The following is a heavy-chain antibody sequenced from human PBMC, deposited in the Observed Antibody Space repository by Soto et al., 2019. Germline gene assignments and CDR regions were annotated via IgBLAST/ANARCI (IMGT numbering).Heavy chain of an antibody. CDR1: GFTFSPHA. V-gene: IGHV3-30-3*01. J-gene: IGHJ6*02. D-gene: IGHD5-18*01. Sequence: GGSLRLSCAASGFTFSPHAMHWVRQGPGKGLEWVAVISYEGSNKYYADSVKGRFTISRDNSKNTLYLQMNSLRAEDTAVYHCARERNTGYDYSYYYGMDVWGQGTTVTVSS. CDR2: ISYEGSNK. CDR3: ARERNTGYDYSYYYGMDV.